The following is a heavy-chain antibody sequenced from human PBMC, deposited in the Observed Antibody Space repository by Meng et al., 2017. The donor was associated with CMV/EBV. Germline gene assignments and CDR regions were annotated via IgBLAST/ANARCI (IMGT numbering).Heavy chain of an antibody. D-gene: IGHD6-19*01. CDR1: GYTVTDYY. CDR3: ARSSGWSRFDY. V-gene: IGHV1-2*02. CDR2: INPNDDT. J-gene: IGHJ4*02. Sequence: QVQPAPSGAEVKKPGASVNVSFKASGYTVTDYYIHWVRQAPGQWLEWMGWINPNDDTNYAQNFQGRVTMTRDMSINTVYMELSRLTSDDTAVYYCARSSGWSRFDYWGLGTLVTVSS.